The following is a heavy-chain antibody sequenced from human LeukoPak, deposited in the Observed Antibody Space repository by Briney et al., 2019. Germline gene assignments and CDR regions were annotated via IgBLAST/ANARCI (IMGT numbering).Heavy chain of an antibody. D-gene: IGHD4/OR15-4a*01. J-gene: IGHJ4*02. Sequence: GGSLRLSCAASGFTFSSYSMNWVRQAPGKGLEWVSAFSGSGGSTYYADSVKGRFTISRDNSKNTLFLQMNSLRAEDTAVYYCARSGLSRFDYWGQGTLVTVSS. V-gene: IGHV3-23*01. CDR1: GFTFSSYS. CDR2: FSGSGGST. CDR3: ARSGLSRFDY.